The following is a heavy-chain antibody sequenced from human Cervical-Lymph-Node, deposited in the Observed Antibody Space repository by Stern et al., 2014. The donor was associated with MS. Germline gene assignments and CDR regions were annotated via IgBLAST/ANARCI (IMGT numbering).Heavy chain of an antibody. CDR2: INPSSFTT. CDR1: GYTFTSYY. V-gene: IGHV1-46*01. J-gene: IGHJ6*02. CDR3: AREVAGHRLGMMDV. Sequence: VQLVEYGAEVKKPGASVKVSCKASGYTFTSYYMHWVRQAPGQGLEWMGIINPSSFTTSYAQKFQGRVTLTRDTSTSTVYMELSSLRSEDTAVYYCAREVAGHRLGMMDVWGQGTTVTVSS. D-gene: IGHD6-19*01.